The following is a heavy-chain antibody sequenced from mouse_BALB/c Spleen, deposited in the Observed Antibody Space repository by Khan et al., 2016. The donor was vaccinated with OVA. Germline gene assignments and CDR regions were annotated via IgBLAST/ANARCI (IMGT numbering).Heavy chain of an antibody. D-gene: IGHD1-1*01. CDR3: TRKDYYGSSRRYFDV. CDR2: INPSNGGT. Sequence: VQLQQSGAELVKPGASVKLSCKASGYTFTSYYMYWVKQRPGQGLEWIGEINPSNGGTNFNEKFKSKATLTVDKLSSTAYMQLSSLTSEDSAVYYGTRKDYYGSSRRYFDVWGAGTTVTVSS. J-gene: IGHJ1*01. CDR1: GYTFTSYY. V-gene: IGHV1S81*02.